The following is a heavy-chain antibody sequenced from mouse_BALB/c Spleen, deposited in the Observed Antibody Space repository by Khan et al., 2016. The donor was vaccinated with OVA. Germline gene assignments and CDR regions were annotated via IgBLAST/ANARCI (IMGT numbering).Heavy chain of an antibody. D-gene: IGHD2-10*01. CDR1: GFSLTGYG. CDR2: IWGDGST. V-gene: IGHV2-6-7*01. Sequence: QVQLKESGPGLVAPSQSLSITCTVSGFSLTGYGVNWVRQPPGKGLEWLGMIWGDGSTDYNSALKSRLSISKDNSKSHVFLQMYSLQTDDNARYYGARAYYGNYREAMDYWGQGTSVTVSS. J-gene: IGHJ4*01. CDR3: ARAYYGNYREAMDY.